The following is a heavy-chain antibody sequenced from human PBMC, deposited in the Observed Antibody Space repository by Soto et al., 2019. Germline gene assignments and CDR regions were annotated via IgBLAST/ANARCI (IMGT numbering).Heavy chain of an antibody. Sequence: EVQLLESGGGLIQPGGSLRLSCAASGFTFSGYAMSWVRQAPGKGLEWVSSITSTTGVTYYADSVKGRFTMSRDNSKNTLYLQMNSLRAEDTALYYCAKDRPNYFGPGAYYKPGGDCWGRGTLVTVSS. V-gene: IGHV3-23*01. CDR1: GFTFSGYA. J-gene: IGHJ4*02. D-gene: IGHD3-10*01. CDR2: ITSTTGVT. CDR3: AKDRPNYFGPGAYYKPGGDC.